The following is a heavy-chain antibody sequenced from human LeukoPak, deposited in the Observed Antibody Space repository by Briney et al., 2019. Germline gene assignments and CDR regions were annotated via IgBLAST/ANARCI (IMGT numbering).Heavy chain of an antibody. CDR3: ARDYGAADY. CDR1: GFTFSIYW. Sequence: GGSLRLSCAASGFTFSIYWMSWVRQAPGKGLEWVANIKEDGSEKYYVDSVKGRFTISRDNAKNSLYLQMNSLRAEDTAVYYCARDYGAADYWGQGTLVTVSS. V-gene: IGHV3-7*01. D-gene: IGHD4-17*01. CDR2: IKEDGSEK. J-gene: IGHJ4*02.